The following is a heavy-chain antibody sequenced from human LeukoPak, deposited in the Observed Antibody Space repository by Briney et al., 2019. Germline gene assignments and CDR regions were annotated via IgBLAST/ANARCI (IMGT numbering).Heavy chain of an antibody. Sequence: GESPKISCKGSGYSFTSYWIGWVRQMPGKGLEWMGIIYPGDSDTRYSPSFQGQVTISADKSISTAYLQWSSLKASDTAMYYCASFISGYYSVGAFDIWGQGTMVTVSS. D-gene: IGHD3-22*01. J-gene: IGHJ3*02. V-gene: IGHV5-51*01. CDR1: GYSFTSYW. CDR3: ASFISGYYSVGAFDI. CDR2: IYPGDSDT.